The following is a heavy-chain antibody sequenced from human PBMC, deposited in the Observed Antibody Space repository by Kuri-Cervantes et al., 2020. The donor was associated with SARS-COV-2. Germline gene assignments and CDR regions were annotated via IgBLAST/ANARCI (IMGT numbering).Heavy chain of an antibody. CDR1: GFTFSSYG. Sequence: GGSLRLSCAASGFTFSSYGMNWVRQAPGKGLEWVAFIRYDGSNKYYADSVKGRFTISRDNSKNTLYLQMNSLRAEDTAVYYCAKVGSYGSGSSTFDYWGQGTLVTVSS. D-gene: IGHD3-10*01. CDR2: IRYDGSNK. CDR3: AKVGSYGSGSSTFDY. V-gene: IGHV3-30*02. J-gene: IGHJ4*02.